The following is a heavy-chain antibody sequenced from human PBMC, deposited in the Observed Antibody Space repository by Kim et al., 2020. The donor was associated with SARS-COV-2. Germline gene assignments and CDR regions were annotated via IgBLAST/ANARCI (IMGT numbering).Heavy chain of an antibody. CDR3: AKKYYELHGLDV. J-gene: IGHJ6*02. Sequence: GGSLRLSCAASGFTFSSYVMTWVRQAPGKGLEWVSGISNSGSTYYADSVKGRFTISRDNSKNTLYLQMDSLRGEDTAVYYCAKKYYELHGLDVWVQGTTVTVSS. CDR2: ISNSGST. CDR1: GFTFSSYV. D-gene: IGHD3-22*01. V-gene: IGHV3-23*01.